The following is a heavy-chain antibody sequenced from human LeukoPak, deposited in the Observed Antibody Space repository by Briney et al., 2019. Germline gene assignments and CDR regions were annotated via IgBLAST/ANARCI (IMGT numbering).Heavy chain of an antibody. Sequence: ASVTVSCKASGYTLTGYYMNWVRQAPGQGLEWMGWINPNSGGTNYAQKFQGRVTMTRDTSISTAYMELSRLRSDDTAVYYCAREVVPAAMRRSDAFDIWGQGTMVTVSS. CDR3: AREVVPAAMRRSDAFDI. J-gene: IGHJ3*02. D-gene: IGHD2-2*01. V-gene: IGHV1-2*02. CDR2: INPNSGGT. CDR1: GYTLTGYY.